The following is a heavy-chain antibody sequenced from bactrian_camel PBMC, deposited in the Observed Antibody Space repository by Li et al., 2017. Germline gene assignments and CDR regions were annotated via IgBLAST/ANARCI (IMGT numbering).Heavy chain of an antibody. CDR3: AADAFTGCRPGVVAGGTAGYRY. CDR1: GYIPSKYS. V-gene: IGHV3S53*01. Sequence: VQLVESGGGSVQTGGSLRLSCVASGYIPSKYSMGWFRQPPGKEREGVAAVDSDGVASVADSMKGRFTVPKDNAKNTLYLQMNSLKPEDTAMYYCAADAFTGCRPGVVAGGTAGYRYRGQGTQVTVS. CDR2: VDSDGVA. J-gene: IGHJ4*01. D-gene: IGHD6*01.